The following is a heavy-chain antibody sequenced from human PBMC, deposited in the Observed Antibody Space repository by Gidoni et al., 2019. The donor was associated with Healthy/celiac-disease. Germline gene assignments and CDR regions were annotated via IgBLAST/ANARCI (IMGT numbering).Heavy chain of an antibody. CDR1: GGTISSSSYY. V-gene: IGHV4-39*01. CDR3: ARLFDP. Sequence: QLQLQASGPGLAKPSESLSLTCPISGGTISSSSYYWGWIRQPPGKGLEWSGSIYYSGSTYYNPSLKSRVTISVDTSKNQFSLKLSSVTAADTAVYYCARLFDPWGQGTLVTVSS. CDR2: IYYSGST. J-gene: IGHJ5*02.